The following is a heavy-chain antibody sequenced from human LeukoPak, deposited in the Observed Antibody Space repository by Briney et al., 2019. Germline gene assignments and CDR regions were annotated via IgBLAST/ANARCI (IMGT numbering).Heavy chain of an antibody. CDR1: GYTFTSYG. CDR3: ARNYYDSSGYYQNIRVYYFDY. J-gene: IGHJ4*02. CDR2: ISAYNGNT. D-gene: IGHD3-22*01. Sequence: ASVKVSCKASGYTFTSYGISWVRPAPGQGLEWMGWISAYNGNTNYAQKLQGRVTMTTDTSTSTAYMELRSLRSDDTAVYYCARNYYDSSGYYQNIRVYYFDYWGQGTLVTVSS. V-gene: IGHV1-18*01.